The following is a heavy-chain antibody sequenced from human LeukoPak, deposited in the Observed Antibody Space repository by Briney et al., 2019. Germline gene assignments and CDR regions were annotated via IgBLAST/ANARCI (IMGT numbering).Heavy chain of an antibody. D-gene: IGHD3-10*01. Sequence: SETLSLTCTVSGGSISSSSYYWGWIRQPPGKGLEWIGSIYYSGSTYYNPSLKSRVTISVDTSKNQFSLKLSSVTAADTAVYYCARLKLLGRAASYWYFDLWGRGTLVTVSS. J-gene: IGHJ2*01. V-gene: IGHV4-39*01. CDR3: ARLKLLGRAASYWYFDL. CDR1: GGSISSSSYY. CDR2: IYYSGST.